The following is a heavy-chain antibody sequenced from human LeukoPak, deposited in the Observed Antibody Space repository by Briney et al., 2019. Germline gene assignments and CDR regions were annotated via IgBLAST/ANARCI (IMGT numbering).Heavy chain of an antibody. CDR3: AMKYYYDSSGSYAFDI. D-gene: IGHD3-22*01. J-gene: IGHJ3*02. CDR2: IYYSGST. CDR1: GGSISSYY. Sequence: PSETLSLTCTVSGGSISSYYWSWIRQPPGKGLEWIGYIYYSGSTKYNPSLKSRVTISVDTSKNQFSLKLSSVTAADTAVYYCAMKYYYDSSGSYAFDIWGQGTMVTVSS. V-gene: IGHV4-59*08.